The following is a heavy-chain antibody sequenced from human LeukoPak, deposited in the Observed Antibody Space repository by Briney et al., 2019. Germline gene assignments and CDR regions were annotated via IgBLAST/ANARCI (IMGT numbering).Heavy chain of an antibody. V-gene: IGHV1-24*01. D-gene: IGHD2-2*01. CDR1: VYTLTELS. J-gene: IGHJ4*02. Sequence: SVKVSCKVSVYTLTELSMHWVRQAPGKGLEWMGGFDPEDGETIYAQKFQGRVTMTEDTSTDTAYMELSSLRSEDTAVYYCFVVVPAAIGEDFDYWGQGTLVTVSS. CDR2: FDPEDGET. CDR3: FVVVPAAIGEDFDY.